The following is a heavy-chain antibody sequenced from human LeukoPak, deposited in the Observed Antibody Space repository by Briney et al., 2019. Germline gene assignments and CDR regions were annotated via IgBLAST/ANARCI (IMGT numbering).Heavy chain of an antibody. Sequence: ASVMVSCKASGYTFTSHFMHWVRQAPGQGLEWMGIINPRGGSTSYTQKFQGRVTMTRDTSTSTVYMELSSLRSEDTAVYYCARVKSYYYDTSDKDAFDIWGQGTMVTVSS. CDR3: ARVKSYYYDTSDKDAFDI. V-gene: IGHV1-46*01. D-gene: IGHD3-22*01. J-gene: IGHJ3*02. CDR1: GYTFTSHF. CDR2: INPRGGST.